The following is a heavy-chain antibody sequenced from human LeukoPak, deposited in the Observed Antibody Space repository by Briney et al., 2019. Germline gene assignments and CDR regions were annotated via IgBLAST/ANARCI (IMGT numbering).Heavy chain of an antibody. J-gene: IGHJ4*02. CDR2: ISSSGSTI. D-gene: IGHD3-9*01. Sequence: GGSLRLSCGASGFTFSSYGMSWVRQAPGKGLEWLSYISSSGSTIYYADSVKGRFTISRDNAKNSLYLQMNSLRAEDTAVYYCANMYYDILTDYYTNYFDYWGQGTLVTVSS. V-gene: IGHV3-48*04. CDR3: ANMYYDILTDYYTNYFDY. CDR1: GFTFSSYG.